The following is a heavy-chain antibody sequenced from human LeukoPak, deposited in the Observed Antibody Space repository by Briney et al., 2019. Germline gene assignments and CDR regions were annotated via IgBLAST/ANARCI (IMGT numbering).Heavy chain of an antibody. CDR2: ISGSGGST. D-gene: IGHD1-26*01. CDR1: GFTFSIYW. Sequence: QTGGSLRLSCAASGFTFSIYWMSWVRQAPGKGLEWVSAISGSGGSTYYADSVKGRFTISRDNSKNTLYLQMNSLRAEDTAVYYCAKDQNGGSYAMPFDYWGQGTLVTVSS. J-gene: IGHJ4*02. CDR3: AKDQNGGSYAMPFDY. V-gene: IGHV3-23*01.